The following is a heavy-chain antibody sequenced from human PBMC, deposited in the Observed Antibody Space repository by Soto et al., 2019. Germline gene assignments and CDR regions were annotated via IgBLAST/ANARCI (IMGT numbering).Heavy chain of an antibody. CDR2: ISGSGGNT. V-gene: IGHV3-23*01. CDR3: AKDVNDRNTCYPLDS. CDR1: GFIFRSYD. J-gene: IGHJ4*02. D-gene: IGHD2-8*01. Sequence: DVQLLESGGGLVQPGESLTLACAASGFIFRSYDMSWVRQAPGKGLEWVSGISGSGGNTYYADSVKGRFTISRGNFKKTVNVQMNSLRAGDTAMYYCAKDVNDRNTCYPLDSCGEGSLFTVSS.